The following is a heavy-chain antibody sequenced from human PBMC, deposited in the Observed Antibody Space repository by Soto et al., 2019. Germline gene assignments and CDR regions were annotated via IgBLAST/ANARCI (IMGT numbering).Heavy chain of an antibody. CDR1: SPSITNDYFF. D-gene: IGHD6-13*01. V-gene: IGHV4-31*02. CDR3: ARDVIAAAGLHTYYEYGMDV. Sequence: SETLSLTWSFSSPSITNDYFFWTWVGQHQENGXEWLAYITYSGSAYYNPSIKSRVTISVDTSKNQFSRKMRSVTAADKAAYYCARDVIAAAGLHTYYEYGMDVWGQGTTVTVSS. CDR2: ITYSGSA. J-gene: IGHJ6*02.